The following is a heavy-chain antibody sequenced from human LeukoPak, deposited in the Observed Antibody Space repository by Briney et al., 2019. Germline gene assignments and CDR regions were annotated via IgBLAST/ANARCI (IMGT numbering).Heavy chain of an antibody. V-gene: IGHV4-34*01. D-gene: IGHD3-10*01. CDR3: ASHVLLWFGESEKLYNWFDP. Sequence: SETLSLTCTVSGGSISSYYWSWIRQPPGKGLEWIGEINHSGSTNYNPSLKSRVTISVDTSKNQFSLKLSSVTAADAAVYYCASHVLLWFGESEKLYNWFDPWGQGTLVTVSS. J-gene: IGHJ5*02. CDR1: GGSISSYY. CDR2: INHSGST.